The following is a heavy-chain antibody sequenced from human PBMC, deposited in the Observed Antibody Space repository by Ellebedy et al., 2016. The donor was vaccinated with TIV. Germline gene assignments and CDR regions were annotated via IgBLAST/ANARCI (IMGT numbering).Heavy chain of an antibody. J-gene: IGHJ4*02. D-gene: IGHD1-1*01. Sequence: PGGSLRLSCAASGFIFNNYAMNWVRQAPGQGLEWVANMNGDGNERYYVDSVEGRFTISRDNTRNSLYLQMNSLRADDTAVYYCTKDGSGTMNFWGQGTLVTVSS. V-gene: IGHV3-7*01. CDR2: MNGDGNER. CDR3: TKDGSGTMNF. CDR1: GFIFNNYA.